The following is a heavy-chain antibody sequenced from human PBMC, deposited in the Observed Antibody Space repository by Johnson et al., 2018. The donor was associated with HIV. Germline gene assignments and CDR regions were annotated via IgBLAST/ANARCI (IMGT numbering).Heavy chain of an antibody. CDR3: TVEGSVYRVNECAAFDM. CDR1: GFSFSTYA. D-gene: IGHD5/OR15-5a*01. Sequence: QVQLVESGGGVVQPGRSLRLSCAASGFSFSTYAMHWVRQAPGKGLEWVAVISFDGSNKYYADSVKGRFTISRDNTKNRLFLQMHSLRAEDTAVYWCTVEGSVYRVNECAAFDMWGQGTKVTVSS. V-gene: IGHV3-30-3*01. CDR2: ISFDGSNK. J-gene: IGHJ3*02.